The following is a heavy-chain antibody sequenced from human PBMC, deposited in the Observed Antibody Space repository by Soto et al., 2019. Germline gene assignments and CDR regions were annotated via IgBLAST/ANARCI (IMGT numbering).Heavy chain of an antibody. D-gene: IGHD3-3*01. Sequence: SQRLSLTCTVSGGSVSSGSYYWSWIRQPPGKGLQWIGYIYYSGSTNYNPSLKSRVTISVDRSKNQFSLKRSSVSAADTAVYYCARGSCRSGYYLDAFDIWGQGTMVTVSS. V-gene: IGHV4-61*01. CDR3: ARGSCRSGYYLDAFDI. J-gene: IGHJ3*02. CDR1: GGSVSSGSYY. CDR2: IYYSGST.